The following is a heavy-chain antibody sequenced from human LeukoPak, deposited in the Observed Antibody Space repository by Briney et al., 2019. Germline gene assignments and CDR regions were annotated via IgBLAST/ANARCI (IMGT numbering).Heavy chain of an antibody. CDR1: GGSINSYY. J-gene: IGHJ3*02. CDR3: ARDGVVPAARGAFDI. V-gene: IGHV4-59*01. CDR2: IYYSGST. D-gene: IGHD2-2*01. Sequence: PSETLSLTCSVSGGSINSYYWNWIRQPPGKGLEWIGYIYYSGSTNYNPSLKSRVTISVDTSKNQFSLKLSSVTAADTAVYYCARDGVVPAARGAFDIWGQGTMVTVSS.